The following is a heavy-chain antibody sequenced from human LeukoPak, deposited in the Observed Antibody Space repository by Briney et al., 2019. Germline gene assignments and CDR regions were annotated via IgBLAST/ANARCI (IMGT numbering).Heavy chain of an antibody. CDR1: GGSISSYY. CDR3: ARLKSSFDYDFWSGHNANGMDV. V-gene: IGHV4-59*01. CDR2: IYYSGST. Sequence: SETLSLTCTVSGGSISSYYWSWIRQPPGKGLEWIGYIYYSGSTNYNPSLKSRVTISVDTSKNQFSLKLSSVTAADTAVYYCARLKSSFDYDFWSGHNANGMDVWGQGTTVTVSS. D-gene: IGHD3-3*01. J-gene: IGHJ6*02.